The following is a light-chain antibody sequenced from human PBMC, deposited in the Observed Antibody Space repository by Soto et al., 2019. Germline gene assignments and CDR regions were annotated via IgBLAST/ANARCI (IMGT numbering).Light chain of an antibody. CDR2: GAS. CDR3: QHYGSSPLYI. Sequence: EIVLTQSPGTLSLSPGERATLSCRASQSVSSSYLAWYQQKPGQAPRLLIYGASSRATGIPDRFSGSGSGTDFTLTISRLEPEDVAVYYCQHYGSSPLYIFGQGTKLAI. J-gene: IGKJ2*01. V-gene: IGKV3-20*01. CDR1: QSVSSSY.